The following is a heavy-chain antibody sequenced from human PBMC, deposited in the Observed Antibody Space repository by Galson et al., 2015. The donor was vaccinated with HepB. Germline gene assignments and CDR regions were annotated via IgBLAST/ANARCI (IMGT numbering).Heavy chain of an antibody. J-gene: IGHJ6*02. CDR3: AITYYYGSGSRKTDYYYYYGMDV. Sequence: SVKVSCKASGGTFSSYAISWVRQAPGQGLEWMGGIIPILGTANYAQKFQGRVTITADESTSTAYMELSGLRSEDTAVYYCAITYYYGSGSRKTDYYYYYGMDVWGQGTTVTVSS. CDR1: GGTFSSYA. D-gene: IGHD3-10*01. CDR2: IIPILGTA. V-gene: IGHV1-69*13.